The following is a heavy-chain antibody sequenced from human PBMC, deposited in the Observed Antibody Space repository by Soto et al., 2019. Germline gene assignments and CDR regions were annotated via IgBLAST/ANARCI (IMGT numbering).Heavy chain of an antibody. CDR1: GYTFTSYA. V-gene: IGHV1-3*01. CDR2: INAGNGNT. Sequence: ASVKVSCKASGYTFTSYAMHWVRQAPGQRLEWMGWINAGNGNTIYSQKFQGRVTITRDTSASTAYMELSSLRSEDTAVYYCARGLDDYVWGSYRYAPFDYWGQGTLVTVSS. J-gene: IGHJ4*02. CDR3: ARGLDDYVWGSYRYAPFDY. D-gene: IGHD3-16*02.